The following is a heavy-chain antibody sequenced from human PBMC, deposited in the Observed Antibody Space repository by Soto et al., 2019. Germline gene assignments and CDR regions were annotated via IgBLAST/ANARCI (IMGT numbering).Heavy chain of an antibody. CDR2: ISGSGGST. J-gene: IGHJ6*02. Sequence: PGGSLRLSCAASGFTFSSYAMSWVRQAPGKGLEWVSAISGSGGSTYYADSVKGRFTISRDNSKNTLYLQMNSLRAEDTAVYYCAKDRWDSSSPHRVVYYYYGMDVWGQGTTVTVSS. D-gene: IGHD6-6*01. V-gene: IGHV3-23*01. CDR1: GFTFSSYA. CDR3: AKDRWDSSSPHRVVYYYYGMDV.